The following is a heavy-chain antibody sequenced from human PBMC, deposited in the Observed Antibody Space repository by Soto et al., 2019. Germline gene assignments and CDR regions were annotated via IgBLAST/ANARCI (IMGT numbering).Heavy chain of an antibody. CDR1: GFTFSSYS. J-gene: IGHJ4*02. V-gene: IGHV3-21*01. CDR2: ISSSSSYI. D-gene: IGHD5-12*01. CDR3: AREIHDSGYSD. Sequence: EVQLVESGGGLVKPGGSLRLSCAASGFTFSSYSMNWVRQAPGKGLEWVSSISSSSSYIYYADSVKGRFTISRDNAKNSRYLQMNSLRAEDTAVYYCAREIHDSGYSDWGQGTLVTVSS.